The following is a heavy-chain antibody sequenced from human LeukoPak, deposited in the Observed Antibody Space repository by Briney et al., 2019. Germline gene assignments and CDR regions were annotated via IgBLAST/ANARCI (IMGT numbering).Heavy chain of an antibody. CDR3: ARVPKDYGSGSTYYFDY. D-gene: IGHD3-10*01. CDR1: GGSFSGYY. V-gene: IGHV4-34*01. J-gene: IGHJ4*02. Sequence: SETLSLTCAVYGGSFSGYYWSWIGQPPGKGLEGMGEINHGGSTNYNPSLKSRGTISVDTSKTQYSLKPSSVNAADTAVYYCARVPKDYGSGSTYYFDYWGQGTLVTVSS. CDR2: INHGGST.